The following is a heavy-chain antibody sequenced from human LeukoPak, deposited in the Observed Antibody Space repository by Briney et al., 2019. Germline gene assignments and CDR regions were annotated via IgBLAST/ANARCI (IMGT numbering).Heavy chain of an antibody. CDR1: GGSISSYY. CDR3: ARVGRAGYYYGSSGYYELDY. Sequence: SETLSLTCPVSGGSISSYYWSWVRQPPGKGLEWIGYIYNGGSTNYNPSLKSRVTMSVDTSKNQFSLKLSSVTAADTAVYYCARVGRAGYYYGSSGYYELDYWGQGTLVTVSS. V-gene: IGHV4-59*01. D-gene: IGHD3-22*01. CDR2: IYNGGST. J-gene: IGHJ4*02.